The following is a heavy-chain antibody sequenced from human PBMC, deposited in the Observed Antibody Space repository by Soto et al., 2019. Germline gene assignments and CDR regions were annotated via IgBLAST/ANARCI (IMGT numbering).Heavy chain of an antibody. CDR2: IYTSGST. D-gene: IGHD3-16*02. CDR1: GGSISSYY. V-gene: IGHV4-4*07. CDR3: ARGRRLYYDYVWGSYLDY. Sequence: SETLSLTCTVSGGSISSYYWSWIRQPAGKGLEWIGRIYTSGSTNYNPSLKSRVTMSVDTSKNQFSLKLSSVTAADTAVYYCARGRRLYYDYVWGSYLDYWGQGTLVTVSS. J-gene: IGHJ4*02.